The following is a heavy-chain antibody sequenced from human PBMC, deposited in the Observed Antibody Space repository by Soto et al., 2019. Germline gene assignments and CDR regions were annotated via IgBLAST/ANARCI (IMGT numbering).Heavy chain of an antibody. Sequence: QVYLVQSGAEVREPGASVKVSCKASGYSFTNNDVSWVRQATGQGLEWMGWMNPGSGDTGYAQKFQGRVTMTRDISTATAYMELSSLRSDDTATYYCARMATFGSLNWFDPWGQGTLVTVSS. CDR3: ARMATFGSLNWFDP. CDR1: GYSFTNND. D-gene: IGHD3-16*01. V-gene: IGHV1-8*01. CDR2: MNPGSGDT. J-gene: IGHJ5*02.